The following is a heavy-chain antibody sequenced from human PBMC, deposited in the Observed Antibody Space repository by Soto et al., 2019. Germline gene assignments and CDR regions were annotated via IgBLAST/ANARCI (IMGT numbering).Heavy chain of an antibody. Sequence: QLQLQESGSGLVKPSQTLSLTCAVSGGSISSGGYSWSWIRQPPGKGLEWIGYIYHSGSTYYNPSLKSRVNRSVDRSKNQFSLKLSSVTAADTAVYYCARVDTAMVGVDYWGQGTLVTVSS. CDR2: IYHSGST. D-gene: IGHD5-18*01. CDR1: GGSISSGGYS. CDR3: ARVDTAMVGVDY. J-gene: IGHJ4*02. V-gene: IGHV4-30-2*01.